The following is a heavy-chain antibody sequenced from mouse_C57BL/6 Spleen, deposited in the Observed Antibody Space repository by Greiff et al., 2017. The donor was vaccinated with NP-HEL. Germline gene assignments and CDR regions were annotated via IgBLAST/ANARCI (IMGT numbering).Heavy chain of an antibody. V-gene: IGHV1-64*01. J-gene: IGHJ1*03. D-gene: IGHD1-1*01. Sequence: QVQLKQPGAELVKPGASVKLSCKASGYTFTSYWMHWVKQRPGQGLEWIGMIHPNSGSTNYNEKFKSKATLTVDKSSSTAYMQLSSLTSEDSAVYYCAPLYYGSSYPWYFDVWGTGTTVTVSS. CDR3: APLYYGSSYPWYFDV. CDR2: IHPNSGST. CDR1: GYTFTSYW.